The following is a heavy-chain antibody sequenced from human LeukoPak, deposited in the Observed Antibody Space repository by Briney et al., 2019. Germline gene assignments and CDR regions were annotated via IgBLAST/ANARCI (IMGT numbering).Heavy chain of an antibody. CDR2: ISSSSSTR. J-gene: IGHJ4*02. CDR1: GFTFSIYS. Sequence: GGSLRLSCAASGFTFSIYSMNWVRQAPGKGLEWVSYISSSSSTRYYADSVKGRFTISRDNAKNSLCLQMNSLRDDDTAVYYCARDRGSDYWGQGTLVTVSS. D-gene: IGHD3-16*01. V-gene: IGHV3-48*02. CDR3: ARDRGSDY.